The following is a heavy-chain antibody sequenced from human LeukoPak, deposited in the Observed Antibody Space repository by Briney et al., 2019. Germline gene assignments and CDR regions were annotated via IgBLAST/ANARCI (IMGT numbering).Heavy chain of an antibody. CDR2: ISSGGSAI. CDR3: ARDREFCRY. J-gene: IGHJ4*02. D-gene: IGHD3-16*01. Sequence: GGSLRLSCAASGSTFSSYEMNWVRQAPGKGLEWVSYISSGGSAISYADSVKGRFTISRDNAKNSLYLQMNSLRAEDTAVYYCARDREFCRYWGQGTLVTVSS. V-gene: IGHV3-48*03. CDR1: GSTFSSYE.